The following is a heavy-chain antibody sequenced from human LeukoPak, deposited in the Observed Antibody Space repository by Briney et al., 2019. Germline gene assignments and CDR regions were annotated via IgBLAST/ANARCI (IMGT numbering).Heavy chain of an antibody. D-gene: IGHD3-3*01. Sequence: GGSLRLSCAASGFTFSSCWMHWVRQAPGKGLVWVSRINSDETETTYADSVKGRFTISRDNAKNTLYLQMDSLRAEDTAVYFCARVRFLEWSPFDYWGQGALVTVSS. CDR1: GFTFSSCW. CDR2: INSDETET. CDR3: ARVRFLEWSPFDY. V-gene: IGHV3-74*01. J-gene: IGHJ4*02.